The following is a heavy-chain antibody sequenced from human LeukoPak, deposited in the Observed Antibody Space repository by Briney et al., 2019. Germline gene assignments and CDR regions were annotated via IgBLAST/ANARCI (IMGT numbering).Heavy chain of an antibody. CDR2: INHSGST. CDR1: GGSISSNNW. J-gene: IGHJ4*02. CDR3: ARGISS. Sequence: SETLSLTCVVSGGSISSNNWWMWVRQPPGKGLEWIGEINHSGSTNYNPSLKSRVTISVDTSKNQFSLKLSSVTAADTAVYYCARGISSWGQGTLVTVSS. D-gene: IGHD6-13*01. V-gene: IGHV4/OR15-8*01.